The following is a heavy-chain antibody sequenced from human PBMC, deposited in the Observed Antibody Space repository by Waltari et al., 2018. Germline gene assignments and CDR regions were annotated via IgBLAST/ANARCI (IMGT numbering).Heavy chain of an antibody. CDR1: GFMFTDHW. CDR2: INIDGSVT. J-gene: IGHJ3*02. V-gene: IGHV3-74*01. Sequence: EVRLAESGGGLVQPGGSLRLSCAALGFMFTDHWMHWVRQAPGKGLVWVSHINIDGSVTNYGNAVQGRFTISRDNAKKTIYLQMNGLRAEDTALYYCVRSLNFTSEMWGQGTMVTVSS. CDR3: VRSLNFTSEM.